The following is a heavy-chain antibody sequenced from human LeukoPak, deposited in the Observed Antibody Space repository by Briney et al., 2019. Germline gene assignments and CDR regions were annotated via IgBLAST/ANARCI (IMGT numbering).Heavy chain of an antibody. Sequence: SETLSLTCTVSGGSIRDSSSYWGWIRQPPGKGLEWIGSVYYNGNRNYNPSLKGRVTMSVDTSKNQFSLKLSSVTAADTAVYYCARRLWFGESKFDPWGQGTLVTVSS. D-gene: IGHD3-10*01. CDR2: VYYNGNR. CDR3: ARRLWFGESKFDP. J-gene: IGHJ5*02. V-gene: IGHV4-39*07. CDR1: GGSIRDSSSY.